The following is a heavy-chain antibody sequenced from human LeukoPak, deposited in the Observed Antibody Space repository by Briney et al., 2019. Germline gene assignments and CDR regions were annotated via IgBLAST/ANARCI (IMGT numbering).Heavy chain of an antibody. CDR3: ATYRLYNWNYLFDY. CDR1: GYTLAELS. Sequence: ASVKVSCKVSGYTLAELSMYWVLQAPGKGLEWMGGFDPEDGETIYAQKFQGRVTMTEDTSTDTAYMELSSLRSEDTAVYYCATYRLYNWNYLFDYWGQGTLVTVSS. J-gene: IGHJ4*02. D-gene: IGHD1-7*01. CDR2: FDPEDGET. V-gene: IGHV1-24*01.